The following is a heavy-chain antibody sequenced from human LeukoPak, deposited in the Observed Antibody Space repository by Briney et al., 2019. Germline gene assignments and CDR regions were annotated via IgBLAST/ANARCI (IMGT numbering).Heavy chain of an antibody. V-gene: IGHV4-61*02. Sequence: KPSETLSLTCTGSGGSISSGSYYWSWIRQPAGKGLEWIGRIYTSGSTNYNPSLKSRVTISVDTSKNQFSLKLSSVTAADTAVYYCASRAPGKAFDIWGQGTMVTVSS. CDR3: ASRAPGKAFDI. CDR2: IYTSGST. CDR1: GGSISSGSYY. D-gene: IGHD1-26*01. J-gene: IGHJ3*02.